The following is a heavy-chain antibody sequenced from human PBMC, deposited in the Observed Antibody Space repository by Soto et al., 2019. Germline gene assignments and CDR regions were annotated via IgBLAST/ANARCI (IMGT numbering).Heavy chain of an antibody. CDR3: ARGNGHSNGRIDY. J-gene: IGHJ4*02. Sequence: QVQLVESGGGVVQPGRSLRLSCAASGFTFSSHGMHWVRQAPGKGLEWVAVIWYDGSNKYYADSVKGRFTIPRDNSKNTLYLQMNSLRAEDTAVYYCARGNGHSNGRIDYWGQGTLVTVSS. V-gene: IGHV3-33*01. D-gene: IGHD5-18*01. CDR2: IWYDGSNK. CDR1: GFTFSSHG.